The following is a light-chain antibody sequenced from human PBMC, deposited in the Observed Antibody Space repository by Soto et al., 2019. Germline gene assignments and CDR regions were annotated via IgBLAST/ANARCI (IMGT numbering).Light chain of an antibody. CDR1: QSVSNNY. CDR3: QHYGSSPPFT. Sequence: EIVLTQSPGTLSLSPGERVTLSCGASQSVSNNYLAWYRQKPGQAPRLLIYGASHRVTGIPDRFSGSGSGTDFTLTISRLEPEDFAVYYCQHYGSSPPFTFGPGTKVESK. J-gene: IGKJ3*01. CDR2: GAS. V-gene: IGKV3-20*01.